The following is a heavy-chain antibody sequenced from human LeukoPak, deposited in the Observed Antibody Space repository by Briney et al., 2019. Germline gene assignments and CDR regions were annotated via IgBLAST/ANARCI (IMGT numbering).Heavy chain of an antibody. D-gene: IGHD3-3*01. CDR2: INHSGST. CDR1: GGSFSGYY. Sequence: SETLSLTCAVYGGSFSGYYWSWIRQPPGKGLEWIGEINHSGSTNYNPSLKSRVTISVDTSKNQFSLKLSSVTAADTAVYYCASRFLEWLYGMDVWGQGTTVTVSS. V-gene: IGHV4-34*01. CDR3: ASRFLEWLYGMDV. J-gene: IGHJ6*02.